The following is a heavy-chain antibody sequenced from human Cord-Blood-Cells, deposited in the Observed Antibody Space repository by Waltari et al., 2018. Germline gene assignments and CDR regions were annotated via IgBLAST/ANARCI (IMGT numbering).Heavy chain of an antibody. Sequence: QVQLVQSGAEVKKPGASVKVSCKASGYTFTSYAMHWVRQAPGQRLEWMGWITPGKGKTNYHRNSQDRVTITRNTPGSTAYMERASLRSKDRVLYYCPRGRMEARSCFAPWGQEPWSPSPQ. J-gene: IGHJ5*02. CDR2: ITPGKGKT. D-gene: IGHD1-1*01. V-gene: IGHV1-3*03. CDR3: PRGRMEARSCFAP. CDR1: GYTFTSYA.